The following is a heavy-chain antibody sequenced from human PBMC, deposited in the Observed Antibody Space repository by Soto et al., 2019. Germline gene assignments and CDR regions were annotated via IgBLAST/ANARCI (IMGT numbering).Heavy chain of an antibody. J-gene: IGHJ4*02. Sequence: GGSLRLSCAASGFTVSDKYMNWVRQAPGKGLEWVSVIYDDGRTYFADSVKGRFTVSRDDSKNTLYLQMNSLRAQDTAVYYCARGLALDYFDSWGQGTLVTVSS. CDR2: IYDDGRT. CDR3: ARGLALDYFDS. V-gene: IGHV3-53*01. CDR1: GFTVSDKY.